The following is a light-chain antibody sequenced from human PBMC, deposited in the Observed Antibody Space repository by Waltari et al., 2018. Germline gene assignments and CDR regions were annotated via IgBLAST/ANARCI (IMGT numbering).Light chain of an antibody. CDR3: QTWGTAVV. CDR2: VNRDGSH. Sequence: QLVLTQSPSASASLGASVKLTCTLSSGHSPYAIAWHQQQPEKGPRYLMKVNRDGSHSKGDGIPDRFSGSSSGAERYLTISSLQSEDEADYYCQTWGTAVVFGGGTKLTVL. CDR1: SGHSPYA. V-gene: IGLV4-69*01. J-gene: IGLJ2*01.